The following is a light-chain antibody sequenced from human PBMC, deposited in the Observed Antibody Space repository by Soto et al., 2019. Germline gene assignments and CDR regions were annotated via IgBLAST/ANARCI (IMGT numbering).Light chain of an antibody. CDR2: ASS. CDR1: QSIGTY. V-gene: IGKV1-39*01. J-gene: IGKJ1*01. Sequence: DIQMTQSPSSLSASVGDRVTITCRASQSIGTYLKWYQQKPGKAPKVLIYASSTLQSGVPSRFSGSASGTDFTLTIRSLQPEDFATYYCQQTFSTPWTFGQGTKVEIK. CDR3: QQTFSTPWT.